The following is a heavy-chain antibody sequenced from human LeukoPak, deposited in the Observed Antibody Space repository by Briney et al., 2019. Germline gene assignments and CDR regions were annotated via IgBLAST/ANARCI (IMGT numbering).Heavy chain of an antibody. CDR1: GYSISSGYH. J-gene: IGHJ3*02. CDR2: IHHSGTT. V-gene: IGHV4-38-2*01. Sequence: PSETLSLTCAVSGYSISSGYHWGWIRQPPGKGLEWIGYIHHSGTTDYNPSPKSRVIILVDTTKNQFSLKVGPLTAADTAVYYCARRLGVITRDAYDIWGQGTMVIVSS. D-gene: IGHD3-3*01. CDR3: ARRLGVITRDAYDI.